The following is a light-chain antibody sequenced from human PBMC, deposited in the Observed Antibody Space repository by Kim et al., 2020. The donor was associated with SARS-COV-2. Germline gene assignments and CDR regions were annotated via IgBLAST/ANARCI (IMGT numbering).Light chain of an antibody. J-gene: IGKJ1*01. Sequence: DIQLTQSPSSLSASFGDRVSITCRASQSISYWLAWYQQKPGKAPNLLIYKASNLQSGVPSRFSGSGSGTEFTLTISSLQPDDFATYYCQQYTVYPWTFGQGTKVDIK. V-gene: IGKV1-5*03. CDR3: QQYTVYPWT. CDR2: KAS. CDR1: QSISYW.